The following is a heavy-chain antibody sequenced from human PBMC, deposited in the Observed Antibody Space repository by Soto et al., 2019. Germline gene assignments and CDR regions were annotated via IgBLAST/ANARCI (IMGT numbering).Heavy chain of an antibody. CDR3: ARGYSSGWSGSYSYYGMDV. V-gene: IGHV4-4*02. CDR1: GGSISSSNW. D-gene: IGHD6-19*01. CDR2: IYHSGST. Sequence: QVQLQESGPGLVKPSGTLSLTCAVSGGSISSSNWWSWVRQPPGKGLEWIGEIYHSGSTNYNPSLTSRVTISVDKSKNQFSLKLSSVTAADTAVYYCARGYSSGWSGSYSYYGMDVWGQGTTVTVSS. J-gene: IGHJ6*02.